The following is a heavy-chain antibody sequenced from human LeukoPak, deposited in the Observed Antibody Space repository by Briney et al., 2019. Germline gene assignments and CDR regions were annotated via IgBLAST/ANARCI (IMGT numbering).Heavy chain of an antibody. CDR3: ARDRYTAKDYGMDV. CDR1: GFTFSSYE. V-gene: IGHV3-48*03. D-gene: IGHD5-18*01. J-gene: IGHJ6*02. CDR2: ISSSGSTI. Sequence: QPGGSLRLSCAASGFTFSSYEMNWVRQAPGKGLEWVSYISSSGSTIYYADSVKGRFTISRDNAKNSLYLQMNSLRAEDTAVYYCARDRYTAKDYGMDVWGQGTTVTVSS.